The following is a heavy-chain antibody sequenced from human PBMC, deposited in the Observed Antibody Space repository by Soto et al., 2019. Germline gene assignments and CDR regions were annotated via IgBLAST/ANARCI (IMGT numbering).Heavy chain of an antibody. CDR2: IYYSGST. J-gene: IGHJ4*02. CDR3: ARERGYCSGGSCPVDY. V-gene: IGHV4-39*02. CDR1: GGSISSSSYY. Sequence: QLQLQESGPGLVKPSETLSLTCTVSGGSISSSSYYWGWIRQPPGKGLEWIGSIYYSGSTYSNPRSMRRFTLSVDTSKTQFSLKLSSVPAADTAVYYCARERGYCSGGSCPVDYWGQGTLVTVSS. D-gene: IGHD2-15*01.